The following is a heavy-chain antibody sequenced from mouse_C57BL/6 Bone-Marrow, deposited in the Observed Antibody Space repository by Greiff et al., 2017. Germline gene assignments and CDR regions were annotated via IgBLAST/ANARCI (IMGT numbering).Heavy chain of an antibody. V-gene: IGHV1-19*01. CDR1: GYTFTDYY. J-gene: IGHJ4*01. CDR2: INPYNGGT. D-gene: IGHD1-1*02. Sequence: EVQLQQSGPVLVKPGASVKMSCKASGYTFTDYYMNWVKQSHGKSLEWIGVINPYNGGTSYNQKFKGKATLTVDKSSSTAYMELNSLTSEDSAVYYCARYGDYYAMDYLGQGTSVTVSS. CDR3: ARYGDYYAMDY.